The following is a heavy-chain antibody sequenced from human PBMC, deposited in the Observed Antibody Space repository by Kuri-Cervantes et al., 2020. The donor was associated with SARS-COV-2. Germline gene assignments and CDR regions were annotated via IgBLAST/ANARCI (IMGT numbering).Heavy chain of an antibody. CDR2: ISGSGGST. CDR1: GFTFSSYA. Sequence: GESLKISCAASGFTFSSYAMSWVRQAPGKGLEWVSAISGSGGSTYYADSVKGRFTISRDNSKNTLYLQMNSLRAEDTAVYYCAKSGYRSSSYYYYYGMDVWGQGTTVTVSS. J-gene: IGHJ6*02. D-gene: IGHD6-6*01. CDR3: AKSGYRSSSYYYYYGMDV. V-gene: IGHV3-23*01.